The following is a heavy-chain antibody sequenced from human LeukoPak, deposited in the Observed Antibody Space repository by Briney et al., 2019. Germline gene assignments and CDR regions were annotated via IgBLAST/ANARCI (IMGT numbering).Heavy chain of an antibody. Sequence: GESLQISCKGSGYSFSSYWIGWVRPMPGKGLEWMGILYPGDSDTKYSPSSQGQVTISADRAISTAYLQWNSVKASDSAMYFCARQSRATRGPSVDFWGQGTLVSVSS. CDR3: ARQSRATRGPSVDF. CDR1: GYSFSSYW. CDR2: LYPGDSDT. V-gene: IGHV5-51*01. J-gene: IGHJ4*02. D-gene: IGHD6-6*01.